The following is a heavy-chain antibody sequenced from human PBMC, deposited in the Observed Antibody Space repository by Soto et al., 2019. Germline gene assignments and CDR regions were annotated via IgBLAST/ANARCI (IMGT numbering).Heavy chain of an antibody. CDR3: ARLGLEYSSSYYFDY. CDR1: AGTLSSDG. D-gene: IGHD6-6*01. CDR2: IIPIFGTA. Sequence: AGKVDCEAYAGTLSSDGISWVRQAPGQGLEWMGGIIPIFGTANYAQKFQGRVTITADESTSTAYMELSSLRSEDTAVYYCARLGLEYSSSYYFDYWGQGTLVTVSS. V-gene: IGHV1-69*01. J-gene: IGHJ4*02.